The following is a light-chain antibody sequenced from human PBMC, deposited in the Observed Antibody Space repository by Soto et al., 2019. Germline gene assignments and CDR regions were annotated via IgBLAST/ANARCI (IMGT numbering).Light chain of an antibody. CDR3: QQYDKAPLT. V-gene: IGKV1-27*01. J-gene: IGKJ4*01. Sequence: DIQMTQAPSSLSASVGDRVTITCRARQDISTYLAWYQQKPGKVPKLLISAAYTLQSGDPPRFSGSGSGTDFTLTISSLQPEDVATYYCQQYDKAPLTCGGGTKVEIK. CDR1: QDISTY. CDR2: AAY.